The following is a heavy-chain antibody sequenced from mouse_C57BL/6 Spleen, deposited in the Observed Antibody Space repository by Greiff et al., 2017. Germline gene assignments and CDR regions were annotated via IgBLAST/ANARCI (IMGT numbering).Heavy chain of an antibody. V-gene: IGHV2-3*01. CDR2: IWGVGST. J-gene: IGHJ4*01. Sequence: VHLVESGPGLVAPSQSLSITCTVSGFSLTSYGVSWVRQPPGKGLEWLGVIWGVGSTNYHSALISRLSISKDNSKSQVFLKLNSLQTDDTATYYCAKGITTVVPYAMDYWGQGTSVTVSS. CDR1: GFSLTSYG. CDR3: AKGITTVVPYAMDY. D-gene: IGHD1-1*01.